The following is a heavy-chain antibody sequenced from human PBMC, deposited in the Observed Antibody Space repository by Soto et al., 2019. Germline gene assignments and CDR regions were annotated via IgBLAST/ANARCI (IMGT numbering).Heavy chain of an antibody. CDR2: IYYSGST. CDR3: ARGVLRYYYYGMDV. Sequence: LSLTCTVSGGSISSYYWSWIRQPPGKGLEWIGYIYYSGSTNYNPSLKSRVTISLDTSKNQFSLKLSSVTAADTAVYYCARGVLRYYYYGMDVWGQGTTVTVSS. J-gene: IGHJ6*02. V-gene: IGHV4-59*01. CDR1: GGSISSYY.